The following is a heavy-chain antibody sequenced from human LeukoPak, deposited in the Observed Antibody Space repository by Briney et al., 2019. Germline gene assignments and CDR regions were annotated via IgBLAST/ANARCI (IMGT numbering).Heavy chain of an antibody. CDR3: TRYSSSPSLDF. CDR1: GGSIDSYY. J-gene: IGHJ4*02. Sequence: SETLSLTCTVSGGSIDSYYWSRIRQPPGKGLEWIGYIYYRGSTNYNPSLKSRVTMSVDMSKNQFSLKLSSVTAADTAVYYCTRYSSSPSLDFWGQGILVIISS. D-gene: IGHD6-6*01. CDR2: IYYRGST. V-gene: IGHV4-59*08.